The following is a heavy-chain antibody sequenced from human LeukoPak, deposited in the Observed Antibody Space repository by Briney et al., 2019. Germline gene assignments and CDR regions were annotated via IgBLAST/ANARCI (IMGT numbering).Heavy chain of an antibody. V-gene: IGHV1-18*01. Sequence: GASVKVSCKASGYTFTSYGISWVRQAPGQGLEWMGWISACNGNTNYAQKLQGRVTMTTDTSTSTAYMELRSLRSDDTAVYYCARRSERFYYDFWSGYLGLDYWGQGTLVTVSS. D-gene: IGHD3-3*01. J-gene: IGHJ4*02. CDR1: GYTFTSYG. CDR3: ARRSERFYYDFWSGYLGLDY. CDR2: ISACNGNT.